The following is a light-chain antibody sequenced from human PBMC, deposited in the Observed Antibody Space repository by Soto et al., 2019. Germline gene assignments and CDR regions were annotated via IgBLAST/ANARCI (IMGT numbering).Light chain of an antibody. CDR3: SSSTSSIARV. CDR1: SSDVGGYNY. Sequence: QSVLTHPACVSGSPGQSITISCTGTSSDVGGYNYVSWDQQHQAKAPKLMIYEVSNRTSGFSQRFTGSKAGDTASLTISGLQADVEAHDSGSSSTSSIARVFGTWTKVTV. CDR2: EVS. J-gene: IGLJ1*01. V-gene: IGLV2-14*01.